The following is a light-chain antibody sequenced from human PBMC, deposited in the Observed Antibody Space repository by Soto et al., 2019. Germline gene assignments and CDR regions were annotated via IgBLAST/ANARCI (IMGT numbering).Light chain of an antibody. J-gene: IGKJ1*01. Sequence: IQMTQSPSSLSASVGDRVTITCRASKSISSYLNWYQQKPGKDNKVLIYGASNLQSGVQSRFSGSASGTDFTLTISSLQPEDFATYYCLKDYTYPWTFGKGTKGDIK. CDR2: GAS. CDR1: KSISSY. V-gene: IGKV1-6*01. CDR3: LKDYTYPWT.